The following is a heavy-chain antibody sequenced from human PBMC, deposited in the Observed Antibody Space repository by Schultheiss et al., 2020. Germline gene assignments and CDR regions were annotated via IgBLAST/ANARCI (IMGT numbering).Heavy chain of an antibody. Sequence: GESLKISCAASGFTFSSYWMSWVRQAPGKGLEWVANIKQDGSEKYYVDSVKGLFTISRDNAKNSLYLQMNSLRAEDTAVYYCARWAGGMDVWGQGTTVTVSS. CDR1: GFTFSSYW. CDR3: ARWAGGMDV. J-gene: IGHJ6*02. CDR2: IKQDGSEK. V-gene: IGHV3-7*01.